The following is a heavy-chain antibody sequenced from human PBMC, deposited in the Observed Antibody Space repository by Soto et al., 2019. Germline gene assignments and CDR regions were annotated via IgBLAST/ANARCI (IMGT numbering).Heavy chain of an antibody. V-gene: IGHV3-53*01. CDR1: GFTVSTNY. CDR3: AKATATGGGAFDI. Sequence: GGSLRLSCAASGFTVSTNYRTWVRQTPGKGLEWVSIIYSNGNTYYADSVKGRFTISRDSSQNTVYLQMNSLTAGDTALYYCAKATATGGGAFDICGQGTMVTVSS. CDR2: IYSNGNT. D-gene: IGHD2-8*02. J-gene: IGHJ3*02.